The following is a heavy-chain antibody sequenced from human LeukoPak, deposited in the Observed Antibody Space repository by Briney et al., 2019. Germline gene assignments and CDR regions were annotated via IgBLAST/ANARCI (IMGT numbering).Heavy chain of an antibody. CDR2: INPNSGGT. CDR3: ARGLVTGYVVNWFDP. CDR1: GYTFTGYY. Sequence: ASVKVSCKASGYTFTGYYMHWVRQAPGQGLEWMGWINPNSGGTNYAQKFQGRVTMTRDTSSSTVYLEMSRLRSDDTAVYYCARGLVTGYVVNWFDPWGPGTLVTVSS. V-gene: IGHV1-2*02. D-gene: IGHD2-2*01. J-gene: IGHJ5*02.